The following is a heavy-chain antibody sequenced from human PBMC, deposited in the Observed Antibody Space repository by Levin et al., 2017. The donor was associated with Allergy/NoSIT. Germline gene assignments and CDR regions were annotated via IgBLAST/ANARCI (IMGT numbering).Heavy chain of an antibody. V-gene: IGHV4-34*01. J-gene: IGHJ3*02. CDR1: GGSFSGYY. CDR2: INHSGST. D-gene: IGHD4-17*01. CDR3: ARAGATVTPNDAFDI. Sequence: SETLSLTCAVYGGSFSGYYWSWIRQPPGKGLEWIGEINHSGSTNYNPSLKSRVTISVDTSKNQFSLKLSSVTAADTAVYYCARAGATVTPNDAFDIWGQGTMVTVSS.